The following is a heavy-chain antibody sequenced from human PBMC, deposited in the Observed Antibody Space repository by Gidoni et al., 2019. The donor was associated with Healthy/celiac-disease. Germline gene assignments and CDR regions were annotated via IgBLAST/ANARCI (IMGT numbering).Heavy chain of an antibody. CDR3: AKGTSSGWYEYDAFDI. CDR2: ISWNSGSI. CDR1: GFTFDDYA. V-gene: IGHV3-9*01. Sequence: EVQLVESGGGLVQPGRSLRLSCAASGFTFDDYAMHWVRQAPGKGMEWVSGISWNSGSIGYADSVKGRFTISRDNAKNSLYLQMNSLRAEDTALYYCAKGTSSGWYEYDAFDIWGQGTMVTVSS. J-gene: IGHJ3*02. D-gene: IGHD6-19*01.